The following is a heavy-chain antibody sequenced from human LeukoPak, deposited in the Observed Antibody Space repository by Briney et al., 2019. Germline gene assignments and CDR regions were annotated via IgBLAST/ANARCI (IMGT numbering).Heavy chain of an antibody. D-gene: IGHD6-25*01. J-gene: IGHJ1*01. CDR2: ISHDGSVK. CDR1: GFTFSHYG. CDR3: AKEPNSYSSGWYFQH. V-gene: IGHV3-30*18. Sequence: GGSLRLSCAASGFTFSHYGMQWVRQAPGKGLEWVAVISHDGSVKFYADSVKGRFTISRDNSKYTVDLQMYSLRAEDTAVYYCAKEPNSYSSGWYFQHWGQGTLVTVSS.